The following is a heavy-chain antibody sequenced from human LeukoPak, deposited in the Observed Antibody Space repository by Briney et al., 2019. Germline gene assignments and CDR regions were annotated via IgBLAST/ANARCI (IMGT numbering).Heavy chain of an antibody. Sequence: GGSQRLSCAASGFTFSSYEMNWVRQVPGKGLEWISYISSSGSTIYFADSVKGRFTISRDNAKNSLYLQMNSLRAEDTAVYYCARPSRPYRSSEYFQHWGQGTLVIVSS. D-gene: IGHD6-13*01. V-gene: IGHV3-48*03. J-gene: IGHJ1*01. CDR2: ISSSGSTI. CDR1: GFTFSSYE. CDR3: ARPSRPYRSSEYFQH.